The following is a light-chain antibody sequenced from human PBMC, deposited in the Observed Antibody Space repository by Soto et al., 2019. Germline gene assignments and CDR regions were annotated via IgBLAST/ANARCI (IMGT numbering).Light chain of an antibody. CDR2: GAS. J-gene: IGKJ1*01. V-gene: IGKV3-20*01. CDR3: QQYGSSPIT. Sequence: SMSPAALSVSTGEGAAVSCRASQSVSSNLAWYQQKPGQAPRLLIYGASSRATGIPDRLSGSGSGTDFTLTISRLEPEDFAVYYCQQYGSSPITFGQGTKLDIK. CDR1: QSVSSN.